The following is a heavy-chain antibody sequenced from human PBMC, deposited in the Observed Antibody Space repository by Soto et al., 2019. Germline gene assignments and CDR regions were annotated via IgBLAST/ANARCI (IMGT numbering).Heavy chain of an antibody. Sequence: PGGSLTLSCAASGFTFSNAWLNWVRQAPGRGLDWVGRIKSKTDGGTTDYAAPVKGRFTISRDDAKNTVYLKTDSLKIEDTAVYYCATGGYFLDFWGQGTLVTVSS. CDR1: GFTFSNAW. J-gene: IGHJ4*01. CDR2: IKSKTDGGTT. CDR3: ATGGYFLDF. V-gene: IGHV3-15*01.